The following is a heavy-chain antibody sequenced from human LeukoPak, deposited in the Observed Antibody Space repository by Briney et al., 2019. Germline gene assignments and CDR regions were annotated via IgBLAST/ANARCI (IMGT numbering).Heavy chain of an antibody. J-gene: IGHJ4*02. D-gene: IGHD3-10*01. CDR1: GFTFSSYA. Sequence: GGSLRLSCAASGFTFSSYAMSWVRQAPGKGLEWVSAISGSGGSTYYADSVKGRFTISRDNSKNTLYLQMNSLRAEDTAVYYCARGDRLLWFGEVSQPTQDYWGQGTLVTVSS. CDR3: ARGDRLLWFGEVSQPTQDY. V-gene: IGHV3-23*01. CDR2: ISGSGGST.